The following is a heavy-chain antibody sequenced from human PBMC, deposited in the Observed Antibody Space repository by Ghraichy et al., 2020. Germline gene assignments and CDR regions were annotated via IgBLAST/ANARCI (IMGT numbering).Heavy chain of an antibody. D-gene: IGHD6-13*01. V-gene: IGHV4-39*01. CDR2: LYYGASS. J-gene: IGHJ4*01. Sequence: SETLSLTCTVSGGSIGSSGYYWGWIRQPPGKGLEWIGSLYYGASSYYNPSLKSQVTISIYTPTNQFSLKLSSVTAADTAIYYCARVGARAAACVIYDWGHGALVTVSS. CDR1: GGSIGSSGYY. CDR3: ARVGARAAACVIYD.